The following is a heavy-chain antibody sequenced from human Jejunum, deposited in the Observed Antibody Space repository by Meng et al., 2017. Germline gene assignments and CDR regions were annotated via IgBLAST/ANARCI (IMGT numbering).Heavy chain of an antibody. CDR3: ARMDSAFHYFDY. CDR2: IYHTGSP. Sequence: QLQLQQSGPGLVKPSQTLSLTCAVSGGSINSDGYTWSWIRQPPGKGREWIGYIYHTGSPYYNPSLKSRLTISVDRSENQFSLKLSSVTAADTAVYYCARMDSAFHYFDYWGQGTLVTVSS. CDR1: GGSINSDGYT. V-gene: IGHV4-30-2*01. J-gene: IGHJ4*02. D-gene: IGHD2-2*03.